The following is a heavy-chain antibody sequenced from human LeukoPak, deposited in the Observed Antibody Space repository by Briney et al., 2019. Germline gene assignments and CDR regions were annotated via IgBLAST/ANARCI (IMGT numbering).Heavy chain of an antibody. Sequence: SETLTLTCAVSGGSISSSNWRSWVRQPAGEGLELIGVIYHSGSTNYNPSLKSRVTISVDKSKNQFSLKLSAVTAADTAVYYGARVVVAALYYFDYWGQETLVAVSS. J-gene: IGHJ4*02. CDR3: ARVVVAALYYFDY. D-gene: IGHD2-15*01. CDR1: GGSISSSNW. CDR2: IYHSGST. V-gene: IGHV4-4*02.